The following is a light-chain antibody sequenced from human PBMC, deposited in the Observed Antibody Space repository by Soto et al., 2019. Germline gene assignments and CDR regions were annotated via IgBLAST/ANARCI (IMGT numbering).Light chain of an antibody. CDR2: QNN. V-gene: IGLV1-40*01. CDR1: RSNIGAGYD. J-gene: IGLJ2*01. Sequence: QSVLTQPPSVSGAPGQRVSISCTGSRSNIGAGYDVHWYEHLPGTAPKLLIYQNNNRPSGVPDRFSGSKSGTSASLAITGLQAEDEADYYCQSYDSSLSAVVFGGGTKLTVL. CDR3: QSYDSSLSAVV.